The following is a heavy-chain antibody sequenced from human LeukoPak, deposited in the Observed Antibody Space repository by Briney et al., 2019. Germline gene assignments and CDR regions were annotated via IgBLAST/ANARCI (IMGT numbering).Heavy chain of an antibody. V-gene: IGHV3-30-3*01. J-gene: IGHJ6*03. CDR1: GFTFSSYA. CDR3: AKDEYSSSLLPYYYMDV. CDR2: ISYDGSNK. Sequence: GGSLRLSCAASGFTFSSYAMHWVRQAPGKGLEWVAVISYDGSNKYYADSVKGRFTISRDNSKNTLYLQMNSLRAEDTAVYYCAKDEYSSSLLPYYYMDVWGKGTTVTVSS. D-gene: IGHD6-6*01.